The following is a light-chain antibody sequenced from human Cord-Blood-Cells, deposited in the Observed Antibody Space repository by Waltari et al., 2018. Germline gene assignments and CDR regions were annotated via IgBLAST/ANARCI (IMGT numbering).Light chain of an antibody. CDR1: PSTFGSNT. J-gene: IGLJ2*01. Sequence: VPTQPPHAPGTTGQGVSPPFSGSPSTFGSNTLKWYQHLPGTAPKLLIYSNNQRPSGVPDRFSGSKSGTSASLAISGLQSEDEADYYCAAWDDSLNVVFGGGTKLTVL. CDR3: AAWDDSLNVV. V-gene: IGLV1-44*01. CDR2: SNN.